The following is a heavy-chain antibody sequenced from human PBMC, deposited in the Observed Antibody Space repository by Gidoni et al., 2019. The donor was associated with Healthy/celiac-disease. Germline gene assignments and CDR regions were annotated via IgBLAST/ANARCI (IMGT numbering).Heavy chain of an antibody. CDR2: IYWNDDK. V-gene: IGHV2-5*01. D-gene: IGHD3-22*01. CDR3: AHRRLPGYYYDSSGYPEYYFDY. J-gene: IGHJ4*02. Sequence: QITLKESGPTLVKPTQTLTLTCTFSGFSLSTSGVGVGWIRQPPGKALEWLALIYWNDDKRYSPSLKSRLTITKDTSKNQVVLTMTNMDPVDTATYYCAHRRLPGYYYDSSGYPEYYFDYWGQGTLVTVSS. CDR1: GFSLSTSGVG.